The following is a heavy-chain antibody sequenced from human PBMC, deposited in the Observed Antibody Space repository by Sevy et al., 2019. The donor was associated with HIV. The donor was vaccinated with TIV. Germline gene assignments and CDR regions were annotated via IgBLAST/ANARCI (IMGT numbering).Heavy chain of an antibody. CDR2: MNPNSGNT. CDR1: GYTFTSYD. V-gene: IGHV1-8*01. CDR3: ARDLKTSYFYGSGSSEY. D-gene: IGHD3-10*01. Sequence: ASVKVSCKASGYTFTSYDINWVRQATGQGLEWMGWMNPNSGNTGYAQKFQGRVTMTRNTSISTAYMELSSLRSEDTAVYYCARDLKTSYFYGSGSSEYWGKGTLVTVSS. J-gene: IGHJ4*02.